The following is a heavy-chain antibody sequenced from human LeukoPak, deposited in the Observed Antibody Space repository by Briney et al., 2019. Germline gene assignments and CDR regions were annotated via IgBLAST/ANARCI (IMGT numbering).Heavy chain of an antibody. D-gene: IGHD2-15*01. V-gene: IGHV3-21*01. CDR2: ISSSSSYI. Sequence: GGSLRLSCAASGFTFSSYSMNWVRQAPGKGLEWVSSISSSSSYIYYADSVKGRFTISRDNAKNSLYLQMNSLRAGDTAVYYCARLLKRYCSGGSCYFDDAFDIWGQGTMVTVSS. CDR3: ARLLKRYCSGGSCYFDDAFDI. CDR1: GFTFSSYS. J-gene: IGHJ3*02.